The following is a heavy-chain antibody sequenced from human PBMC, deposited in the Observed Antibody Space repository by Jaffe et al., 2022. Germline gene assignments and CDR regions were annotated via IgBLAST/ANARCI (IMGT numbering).Heavy chain of an antibody. CDR3: AKDYYDFWSGYYSPSANYYYYYMDV. J-gene: IGHJ6*03. V-gene: IGHV3-30*02. Sequence: QVQLVESGGGVVQPGGSLRLSCAASGFTFSSYGMHWVRQAPGKGLEWVAFIRYDGSNKYYADSVKGRFTISRDNSKNTLYLQMNSLRAEDTAVYYCAKDYYDFWSGYYSPSANYYYYYMDVWGKGTTVTVSS. CDR1: GFTFSSYG. CDR2: IRYDGSNK. D-gene: IGHD3-3*01.